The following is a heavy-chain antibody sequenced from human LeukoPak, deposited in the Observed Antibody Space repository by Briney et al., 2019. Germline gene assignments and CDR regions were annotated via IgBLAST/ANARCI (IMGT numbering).Heavy chain of an antibody. CDR2: ISGSGGST. CDR1: GFTFSSYA. Sequence: PGGSLRLSCAASGFTFSSYAMSWVRQAPGKGLEWVSAISGSGGSTYNADSVKGRFTISRDNFKNTLYLQMNSLRAEDTAVYYCAKDSSGYGDVDYWGQGTLVTVSS. CDR3: AKDSSGYGDVDY. J-gene: IGHJ4*02. D-gene: IGHD4-17*01. V-gene: IGHV3-23*01.